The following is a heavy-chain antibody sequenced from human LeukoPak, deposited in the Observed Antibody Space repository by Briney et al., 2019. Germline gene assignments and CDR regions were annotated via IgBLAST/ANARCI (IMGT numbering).Heavy chain of an antibody. J-gene: IGHJ2*01. D-gene: IGHD2-15*01. CDR1: GFTFGSYS. V-gene: IGHV3-48*02. Sequence: PGGSLRLSCAASGFTFGSYSMSWVRQAPGEGLEWLSYISADSNTIYYADSVKGRFTISRDNAKTSLYLQMNTLRDEDTAVYYCARDRAAPTWFFDLWGRGTLVLVSS. CDR2: ISADSNTI. CDR3: ARDRAAPTWFFDL.